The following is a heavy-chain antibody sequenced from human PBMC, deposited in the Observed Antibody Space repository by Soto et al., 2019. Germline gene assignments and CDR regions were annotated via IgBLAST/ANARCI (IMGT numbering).Heavy chain of an antibody. D-gene: IGHD3-10*01. CDR2: INHSGST. Sequence: SETLSLTCAVYGGSFSGYYWSWIRQPPGKGLEWIGEINHSGSTNYNPSLKSRVTISVDTSKNQFSLKLSSVTAADTAVYYCARLPQRGGCYYGSGSSPYFDYWGQGTLVTVSS. V-gene: IGHV4-34*01. J-gene: IGHJ4*02. CDR1: GGSFSGYY. CDR3: ARLPQRGGCYYGSGSSPYFDY.